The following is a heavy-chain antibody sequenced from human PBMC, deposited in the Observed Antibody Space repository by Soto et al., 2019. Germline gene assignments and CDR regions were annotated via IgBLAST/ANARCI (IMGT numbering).Heavy chain of an antibody. D-gene: IGHD3-22*01. V-gene: IGHV3-7*01. Sequence: EVQLVESGGGLVQPGGSLRLSCSASGFTFSTYWMSWVRQAPGKGLEWVANIKQDGSEKYYVDSVRGRFTISRDTAKNSLYLQMNSLRAEDTAVHYCARAYYYDSSGFSPGGYWGQGTLVTVSS. CDR2: IKQDGSEK. J-gene: IGHJ4*02. CDR3: ARAYYYDSSGFSPGGY. CDR1: GFTFSTYW.